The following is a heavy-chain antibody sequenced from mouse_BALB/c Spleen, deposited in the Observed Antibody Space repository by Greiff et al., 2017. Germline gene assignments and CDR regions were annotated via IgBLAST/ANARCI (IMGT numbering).Heavy chain of an antibody. Sequence: EVKVVESGGGLVQPGGSRKLSCAASGFTFSSFGMHWVRQAPEKGLEWVAYISSGSSTIYYADTVKGRFTISRDNTKNTLFLQMTSLRSEDTAMYYCARSYRQYYYAMDYWGQGTSVTVSS. CDR1: GFTFSSFG. D-gene: IGHD2-14*01. CDR2: ISSGSSTI. V-gene: IGHV5-17*02. J-gene: IGHJ4*01. CDR3: ARSYRQYYYAMDY.